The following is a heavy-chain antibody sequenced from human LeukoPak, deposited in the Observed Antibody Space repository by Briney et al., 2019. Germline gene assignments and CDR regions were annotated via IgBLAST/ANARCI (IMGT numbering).Heavy chain of an antibody. J-gene: IGHJ4*02. Sequence: PGGSLRLSCAASKFTFSSYSMNWVRQAPGKGLEWVSYISSSSNTIYYADSVKGRFTISRDNARNSLFLQMNSLRAEDTAVYYCARPGIAVAGTWFYWGQGTLVTVSS. CDR2: ISSSSNTI. V-gene: IGHV3-48*01. CDR1: KFTFSSYS. CDR3: ARPGIAVAGTWFY. D-gene: IGHD6-19*01.